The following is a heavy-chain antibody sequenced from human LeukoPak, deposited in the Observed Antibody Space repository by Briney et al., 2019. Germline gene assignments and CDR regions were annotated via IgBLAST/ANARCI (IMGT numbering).Heavy chain of an antibody. V-gene: IGHV3-30*18. J-gene: IGHJ3*02. CDR1: GFTFSSYS. CDR3: ANTVSNYGGAFDI. D-gene: IGHD4-23*01. Sequence: GRSLRLSCAASGFTFSSYSMHWVRQAPGKGLEWVAVISYDGSNKYYADSVKGRFTISRDNSKNTLYLQMNSLRAEDTAVYYCANTVSNYGGAFDIWGQGTMVTVSS. CDR2: ISYDGSNK.